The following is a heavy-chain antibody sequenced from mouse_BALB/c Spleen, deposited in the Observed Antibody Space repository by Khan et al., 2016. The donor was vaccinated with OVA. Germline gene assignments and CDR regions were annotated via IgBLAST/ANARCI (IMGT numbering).Heavy chain of an antibody. Sequence: QVQLQQSGAELARPGASVKMSCTASGYTFTSYTMHWVQQRPGQGLEWIGYINPSSGYTNYNQKFKDKATLTADKSSSTAYMQLSSLTSEDSAVYYCASIYYDYDGYDAMDYWGQGTSVTVSS. V-gene: IGHV1-4*01. J-gene: IGHJ4*01. CDR2: INPSSGYT. D-gene: IGHD2-4*01. CDR3: ASIYYDYDGYDAMDY. CDR1: GYTFTSYT.